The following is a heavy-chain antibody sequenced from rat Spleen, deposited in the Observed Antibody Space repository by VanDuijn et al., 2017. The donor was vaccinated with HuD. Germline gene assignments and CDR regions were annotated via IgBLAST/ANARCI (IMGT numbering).Heavy chain of an antibody. CDR2: IWAGGST. J-gene: IGHJ2*01. CDR1: GFSLTNFH. CDR3: TRDIPPYYYDGYYPFDY. Sequence: QVQLKESGPGLVQPSQALSLTCTVSGFSLTNFHVTWVRQPPGKGLEWVGVIWAGGSTAYNSALKSRLSISRDTSKNQVFLKMNSLQTDDTGTYYCTRDIPPYYYDGYYPFDYWGQGVMVTVSS. D-gene: IGHD1-12*03. V-gene: IGHV2-43*01.